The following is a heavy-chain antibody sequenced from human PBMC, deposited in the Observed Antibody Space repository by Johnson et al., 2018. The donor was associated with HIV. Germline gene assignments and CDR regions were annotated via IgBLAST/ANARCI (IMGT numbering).Heavy chain of an antibody. CDR1: GFSFGSYA. CDR2: ISWNSGSI. CDR3: ARDGRDLVTRGSFDI. V-gene: IGHV3-9*01. J-gene: IGHJ3*02. Sequence: LLVESGGGVVQPGRSLRLSCVASGFSFGSYAMHWVRQAPGKGLEWVSGISWNSGSIGYADSVTGRFTISRDNAKNMLYLHMNSLRPEDTAVYYCARDGRDLVTRGSFDIWGQGTVVTVSS. D-gene: IGHD3-9*01.